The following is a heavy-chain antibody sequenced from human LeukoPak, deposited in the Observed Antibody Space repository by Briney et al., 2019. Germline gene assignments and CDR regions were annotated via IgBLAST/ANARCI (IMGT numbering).Heavy chain of an antibody. CDR2: VDPSSGSA. V-gene: IGHV1-46*01. D-gene: IGHD3-10*01. Sequence: ASVKVSCKASGYTFSGYSMHWVRQAPGQGPEWMGMVDPSSGSATYAQKFQGSVTMTRDTSTTTLYVELSSLRSEDTAVYYCARDRAHGSFDYWGRGTPVIVSS. CDR3: ARDRAHGSFDY. CDR1: GYTFSGYS. J-gene: IGHJ4*02.